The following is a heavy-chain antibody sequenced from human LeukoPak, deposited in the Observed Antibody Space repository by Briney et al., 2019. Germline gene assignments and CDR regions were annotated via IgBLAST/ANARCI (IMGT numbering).Heavy chain of an antibody. Sequence: GGSLRLSCEASGFTFSTYGINWVRQAPGKGLEWVSAISGSGGSTYYADSVKGRFTISRDNAKNTLYLQMNNLRAEDTAVYYCARDPMALDWFDPWGQGTLVTFSS. CDR2: ISGSGGST. CDR1: GFTFSTYG. V-gene: IGHV3-23*01. J-gene: IGHJ5*02. D-gene: IGHD3-10*01. CDR3: ARDPMALDWFDP.